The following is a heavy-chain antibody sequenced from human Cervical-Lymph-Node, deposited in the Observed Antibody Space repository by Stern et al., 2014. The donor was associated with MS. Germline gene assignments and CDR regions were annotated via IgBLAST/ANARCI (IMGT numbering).Heavy chain of an antibody. V-gene: IGHV3-30*18. Sequence: VQLVXSGGGVVQPGRSLRLSCAASGFTFRTYGMHWVRQAPGKGLEWVAVISIDGSIKYYADSVKGRFTILRDNAKNMLYLQMXXXXXXDTAVYYCAXXDIGLHTSGWGGXXXXXXWGXXIXVXX. CDR1: GFTFRTYG. CDR3: AXXDIGLHTSGWGGXXXXXX. J-gene: IGHJ4*01. D-gene: IGHD6-19*01. CDR2: ISIDGSIK.